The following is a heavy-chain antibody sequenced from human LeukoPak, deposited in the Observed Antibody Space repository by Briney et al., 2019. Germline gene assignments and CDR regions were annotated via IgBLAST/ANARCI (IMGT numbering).Heavy chain of an antibody. D-gene: IGHD2-2*03. Sequence: SETLSLACTVSGYSISSGYYWGWIRQPPGKGLEWIGSIYHSGSTYYNPSLKSRVTISVDTSKNQFSLKLSSVTAADTAVYYCARDIGYCSSTSCYWNYYYYYYMDVWGKGTTVTISS. J-gene: IGHJ6*03. CDR2: IYHSGST. CDR1: GYSISSGYY. V-gene: IGHV4-38-2*02. CDR3: ARDIGYCSSTSCYWNYYYYYYMDV.